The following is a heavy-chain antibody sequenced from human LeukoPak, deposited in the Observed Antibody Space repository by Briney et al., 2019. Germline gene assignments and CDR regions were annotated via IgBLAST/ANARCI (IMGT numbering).Heavy chain of an antibody. V-gene: IGHV4-30-4*08. CDR3: ATRNDYGDYFDY. J-gene: IGHJ4*02. D-gene: IGHD4-17*01. Sequence: PSETLSLTCTVSGGSISSGDYYWSWIRQPPGKGLEWIGYIYYSGSTYYNPSLKSRVTISVDTSKNQFSLKLSSVTAADAAVYYCATRNDYGDYFDYWGQGTLVTVSS. CDR2: IYYSGST. CDR1: GGSISSGDYY.